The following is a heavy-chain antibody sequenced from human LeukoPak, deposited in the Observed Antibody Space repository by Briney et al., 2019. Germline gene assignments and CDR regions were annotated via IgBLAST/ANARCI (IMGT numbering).Heavy chain of an antibody. CDR2: INTGGDNT. Sequence: ASVKVSCKASGYTFTNYYIHWVRQAPGQGLEWMGLINTGGDNTDYAQNFQGRVAMTRDTSTSTVYMGLSSLRFEDTAVYYCARIRDGYNDAYDIWGQGTMVTVSS. CDR1: GYTFTNYY. J-gene: IGHJ3*02. CDR3: ARIRDGYNDAYDI. D-gene: IGHD5-24*01. V-gene: IGHV1-46*01.